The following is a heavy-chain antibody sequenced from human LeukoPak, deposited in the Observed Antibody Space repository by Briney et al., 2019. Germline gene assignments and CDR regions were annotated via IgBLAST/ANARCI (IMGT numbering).Heavy chain of an antibody. D-gene: IGHD3-3*01. CDR2: INHSGST. CDR1: GGSFSGYY. CDR3: ATSSGFYYYYGMDV. V-gene: IGHV4-34*01. J-gene: IGHJ6*02. Sequence: SETLSLTCAVYGGSFSGYYWSWIRQPPGKGLEWIGEINHSGSTNYNPSLKSRVTISVDTSTIQFSLKLSSVTAADTAVYYCATSSGFYYYYGMDVWGQGTTVTVSS.